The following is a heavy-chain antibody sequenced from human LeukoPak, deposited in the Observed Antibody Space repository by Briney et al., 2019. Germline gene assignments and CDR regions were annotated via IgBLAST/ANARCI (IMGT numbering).Heavy chain of an antibody. CDR3: AKAGVAAAGTGYFDY. V-gene: IGHV3-30*18. D-gene: IGHD6-13*01. Sequence: GGSLRPSCAASGFTFSSYGMHWVRQAPGKGLEWVAVISYDGSNQYYADSVKGRFNISRDNSSNTLYLQMNSLRAEDTAVYYCAKAGVAAAGTGYFDYWGQGTLVTVSS. CDR2: ISYDGSNQ. CDR1: GFTFSSYG. J-gene: IGHJ4*02.